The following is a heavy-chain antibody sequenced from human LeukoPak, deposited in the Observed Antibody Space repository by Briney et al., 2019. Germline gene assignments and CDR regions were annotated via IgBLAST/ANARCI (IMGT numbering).Heavy chain of an antibody. Sequence: SSETLSLTCAVSGGSISSSNWWSWVRQPPGKGLEWIGEIYHSGSTNYNPSLKSRVTISVDKSKNQFSLKLSSVTAADTAVYYCAREDSSGSKYRGDNWFDPWGQGTLVTVSS. CDR1: GGSISSSNW. CDR3: AREDSSGSKYRGDNWFDP. CDR2: IYHSGST. D-gene: IGHD3-22*01. J-gene: IGHJ5*02. V-gene: IGHV4-4*02.